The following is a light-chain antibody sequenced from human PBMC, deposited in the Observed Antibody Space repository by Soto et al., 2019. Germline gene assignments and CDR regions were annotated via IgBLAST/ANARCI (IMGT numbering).Light chain of an antibody. Sequence: IKMSQSPSTLSGSVGDRVTITCRASQTISSWLAWYQQKPGKAPKLLIYDASSLESGVPSRFSGSGSGTEFTLTISSLEPDDFATYCCQQYNSYWTFGQGTNVDIK. CDR1: QTISSW. CDR3: QQYNSYWT. V-gene: IGKV1-5*01. J-gene: IGKJ1*01. CDR2: DAS.